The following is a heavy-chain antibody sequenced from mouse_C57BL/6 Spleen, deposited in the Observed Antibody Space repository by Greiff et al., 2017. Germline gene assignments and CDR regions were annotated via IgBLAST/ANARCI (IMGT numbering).Heavy chain of an antibody. V-gene: IGHV1-54*01. J-gene: IGHJ3*01. D-gene: IGHD2-4*01. CDR3: AREGGLPY. CDR1: GYAFTNYL. Sequence: QVQLKESGAELVRPGTSVKVSCKASGYAFTNYLIERVKQRPGQGLEWIGVINPGRGGTNYNEKFKGKATLTAYKSSSTAYMQLSSLTSEDSAGYFCAREGGLPYGGQGTLVTVSA. CDR2: INPGRGGT.